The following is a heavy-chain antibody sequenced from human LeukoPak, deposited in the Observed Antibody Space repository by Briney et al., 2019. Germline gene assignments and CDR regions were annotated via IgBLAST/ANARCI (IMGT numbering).Heavy chain of an antibody. Sequence: SGTLSLTCSVSGDSITSFYWSWIRQPPGKRLEWLGNIYFSGGTNYNPSLQSRLTVSLDTSKNQFSLKMTSVTAADTAVYYCARHGRDKASRNQGDVFDIWGQGTMVIVSS. CDR3: ARHGRDKASRNQGDVFDI. CDR2: IYFSGGT. CDR1: GDSITSFY. J-gene: IGHJ3*02. V-gene: IGHV4-59*08.